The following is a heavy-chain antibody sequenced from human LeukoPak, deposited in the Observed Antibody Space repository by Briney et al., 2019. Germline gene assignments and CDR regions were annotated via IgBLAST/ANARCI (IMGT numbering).Heavy chain of an antibody. D-gene: IGHD5-18*01. J-gene: IGHJ4*02. V-gene: IGHV3-7*03. CDR3: AKDPRMWIQTIDS. CDR1: GFTFSSYW. CDR2: IKQDESEK. Sequence: GGSLRLSCAASGFTFSSYWMSWVRQAPGKGLEWVANIKQDESEKYYVDSVKGRFIISRDNAKNSLYLQMNSLRAEDTAVYYCAKDPRMWIQTIDSWGQGTLVTVSS.